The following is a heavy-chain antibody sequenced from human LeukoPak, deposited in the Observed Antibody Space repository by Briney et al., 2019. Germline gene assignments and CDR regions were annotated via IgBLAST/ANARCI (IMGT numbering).Heavy chain of an antibody. CDR2: IRYDGSNK. J-gene: IGHJ4*02. CDR3: ATLDYYGSGSYRWGFDY. CDR1: GFTFSSYG. Sequence: GGSLRLSCAASGFTFSSYGMHWVRQAPGKGLEWVAFIRYDGSNKYYADSVKGRFTISRDNSKNTLYLQMNSLRAEDTAVYYCATLDYYGSGSYRWGFDYWGQGTLVTVSS. V-gene: IGHV3-30*02. D-gene: IGHD3-10*01.